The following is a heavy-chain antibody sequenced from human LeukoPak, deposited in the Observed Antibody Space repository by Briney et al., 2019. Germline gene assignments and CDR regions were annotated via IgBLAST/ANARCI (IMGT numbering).Heavy chain of an antibody. CDR3: ATGAASYYGG. CDR2: INPNSGDT. D-gene: IGHD1-26*01. J-gene: IGHJ4*02. CDR1: GYTFTAYY. V-gene: IGHV1-2*02. Sequence: ASVKVSCKASGYTFTAYYMHWVRQAPGQGLEWMGWINPNSGDTNYAQKFQGRVTMARDTSINTVYMQLSRLRSDDTAVYYCATGAASYYGGWGQGTLVTVSS.